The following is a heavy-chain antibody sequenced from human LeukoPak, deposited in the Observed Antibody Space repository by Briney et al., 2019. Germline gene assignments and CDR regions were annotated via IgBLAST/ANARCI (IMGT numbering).Heavy chain of an antibody. J-gene: IGHJ1*01. V-gene: IGHV3-43D*03. CDR1: GFTFDDYA. CDR3: AKGGEAYCGGDRYSRYLHQ. CDR2: ISWDGGST. D-gene: IGHD2-21*02. Sequence: GGSLRLSCAASGFTFDDYAMHWVRQAPGKGLEWVSLISWDGGSTYYADSVKGRFTISRDNSKNSLYLQMNSLRAEDTAVFYCAKGGEAYCGGDRYSRYLHQWGQGTLVTVSS.